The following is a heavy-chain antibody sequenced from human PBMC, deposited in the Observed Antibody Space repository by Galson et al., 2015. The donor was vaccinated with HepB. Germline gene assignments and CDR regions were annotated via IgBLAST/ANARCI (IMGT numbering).Heavy chain of an antibody. V-gene: IGHV4-30-2*01. CDR1: GGSISSGGYS. Sequence: TLSLTCAVSGGSISSGGYSWSWIRQPPGKGLEWIGYIYHSGSTYYNPSLKSRVTISVDRSKNQFSLKLSSVTAADTAVYYCAGGYDSSGYYVTGPLLDYWGQGTLVTVSS. CDR2: IYHSGST. D-gene: IGHD3-22*01. J-gene: IGHJ4*02. CDR3: AGGYDSSGYYVTGPLLDY.